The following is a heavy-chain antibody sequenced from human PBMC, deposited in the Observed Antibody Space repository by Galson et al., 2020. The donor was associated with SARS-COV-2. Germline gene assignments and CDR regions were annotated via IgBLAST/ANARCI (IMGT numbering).Heavy chain of an antibody. CDR2: INPRGSP. V-gene: IGHV4-34*01. CDR1: GGSFKNYY. Sequence: SETLSLTCAVYGGSFKNYYWTWLRQSPGKGLQWIGEINPRGSPTYDPSLQRRVAMSVDTSKNHFSLPLSSVTAADTAVYYCVRGGEERRIRVVVPYYYTYMDVWGGGTAVTVSS. CDR3: VRGGEERRIRVVVPYYYTYMDV. D-gene: IGHD2-2*01. J-gene: IGHJ6*03.